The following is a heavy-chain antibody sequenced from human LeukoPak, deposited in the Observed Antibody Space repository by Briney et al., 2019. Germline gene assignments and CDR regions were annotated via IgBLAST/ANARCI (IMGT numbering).Heavy chain of an antibody. D-gene: IGHD3-10*01. CDR2: IYSGDSDT. CDR1: GYSFNYW. Sequence: GEALKISCKGAGYSFNYWIGWVRQMPGKGLEWMGIIYSGDSDTRYSTSFQGQVTSSADRSTSTAYPQLSSLKASDSAMYYCARQDGSGLYYFDHWGQGTLVTDSS. J-gene: IGHJ4*02. V-gene: IGHV5-51*01. CDR3: ARQDGSGLYYFDH.